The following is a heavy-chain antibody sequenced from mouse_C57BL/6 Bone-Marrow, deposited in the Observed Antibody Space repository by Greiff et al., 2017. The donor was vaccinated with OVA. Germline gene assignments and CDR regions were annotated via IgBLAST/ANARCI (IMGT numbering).Heavy chain of an antibody. V-gene: IGHV1-82*01. D-gene: IGHD1-1*01. CDR1: GYAFSSSW. Sequence: QVQLKESGPELVKPGASVKISCKASGYAFSSSWMNWVKQRPGKGLEWIGRMYPGDGDTNYNGKFKGKATLTADKSSSTAYMQLSSLTSEDSAVYFCARCYGSSYEDFDYWGQGTTLTVSS. J-gene: IGHJ2*01. CDR2: MYPGDGDT. CDR3: ARCYGSSYEDFDY.